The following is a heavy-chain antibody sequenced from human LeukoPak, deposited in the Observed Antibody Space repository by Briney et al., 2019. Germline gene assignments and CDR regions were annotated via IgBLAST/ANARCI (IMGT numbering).Heavy chain of an antibody. CDR2: IYSGGST. J-gene: IGHJ6*02. Sequence: TGGSLRLSCAASGFTVSSNYMSWVRQAPGKGLEWVSVIYSGGSTYYADSVKGRFTISRDNSKNTLYLQMNSLRAEDTAVYYCARDLSYYYGMDVWGQGTTVTVSS. D-gene: IGHD2/OR15-2a*01. CDR1: GFTVSSNY. V-gene: IGHV3-53*01. CDR3: ARDLSYYYGMDV.